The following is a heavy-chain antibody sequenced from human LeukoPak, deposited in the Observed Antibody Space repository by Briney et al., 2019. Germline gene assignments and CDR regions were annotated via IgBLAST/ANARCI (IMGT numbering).Heavy chain of an antibody. CDR2: ISYDGSNK. Sequence: GGSLRLSCAASGFTFSSYAMHWVRQAPGKGLEWVAVISYDGSNKYYADSVKGRFTISRDNSKNTLYLQMNSLRAEDTAVYYCARDGYYLNWFDPWGQGTLVTVSS. J-gene: IGHJ5*02. D-gene: IGHD3-22*01. V-gene: IGHV3-30-3*01. CDR1: GFTFSSYA. CDR3: ARDGYYLNWFDP.